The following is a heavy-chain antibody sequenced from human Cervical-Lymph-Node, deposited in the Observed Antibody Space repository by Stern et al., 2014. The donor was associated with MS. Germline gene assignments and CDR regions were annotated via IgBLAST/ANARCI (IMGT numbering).Heavy chain of an antibody. CDR2: IIGSGSSI. J-gene: IGHJ6*02. Sequence: EVQLVESGGDLVQPGGSLRLSCAASGFTFNKYAINWVRQAPGKGLEWVSTIIGSGSSIYYADSVKGRVTISRDNSENTRYLQMHSLRAEDTAIYYCAKQYFDSSGYSYYYGMDVWGQGTTVTVSS. V-gene: IGHV3-23*04. CDR3: AKQYFDSSGYSYYYGMDV. CDR1: GFTFNKYA. D-gene: IGHD3-22*01.